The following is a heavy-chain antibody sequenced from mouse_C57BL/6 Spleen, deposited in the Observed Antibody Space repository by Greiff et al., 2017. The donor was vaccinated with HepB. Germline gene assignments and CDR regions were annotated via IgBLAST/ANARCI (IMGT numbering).Heavy chain of an antibody. J-gene: IGHJ3*01. V-gene: IGHV1-55*01. CDR2: IYPGSGST. CDR1: GYTFTSYW. Sequence: QVQLQQPGAELVKPGASVKMSCKASGYTFTSYWITWVKQRPGQGLEWIGDIYPGSGSTNYNEKFKSKATLTVDTSSSTAYMQRSSLTSEDSAVYYCARLKDYYGSSYGFAYWGQGTLVTVSA. CDR3: ARLKDYYGSSYGFAY. D-gene: IGHD1-1*01.